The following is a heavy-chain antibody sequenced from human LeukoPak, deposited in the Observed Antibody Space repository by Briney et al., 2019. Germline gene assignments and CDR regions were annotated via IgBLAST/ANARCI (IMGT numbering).Heavy chain of an antibody. J-gene: IGHJ4*02. V-gene: IGHV3-11*01. CDR1: GFTFSDYY. D-gene: IGHD6-19*01. Sequence: GGSLRLSCAASGFTFSDYYMSWIRQAPGTGLEWDSYISSSGSSMYYGDSVKGRFTISRDNAKNSLHLQMNSLRAEDTAVYYCARDPDSTGWYDYWGQGTLVTVSS. CDR2: ISSSGSSM. CDR3: ARDPDSTGWYDY.